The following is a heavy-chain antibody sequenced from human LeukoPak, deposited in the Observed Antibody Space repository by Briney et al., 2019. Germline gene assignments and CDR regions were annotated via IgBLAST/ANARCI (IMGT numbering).Heavy chain of an antibody. Sequence: GGSLRLSCAASGFTFSSYSMNWVRQAPGKGLEWVAFIRYDGSNKYYADSVKGRFTISRDNSKNTLYLQMNSLRAEDTAVYYCARDRDYDILTGYSPPRDYWGQGTLVTVSS. J-gene: IGHJ4*02. V-gene: IGHV3-30*02. D-gene: IGHD3-9*01. CDR1: GFTFSSYS. CDR3: ARDRDYDILTGYSPPRDY. CDR2: IRYDGSNK.